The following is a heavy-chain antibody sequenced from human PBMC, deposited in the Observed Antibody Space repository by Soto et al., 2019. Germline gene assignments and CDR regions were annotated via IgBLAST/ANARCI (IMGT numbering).Heavy chain of an antibody. Sequence: SETLSLTCTVSGGSISSYYWSWIRRPPGKGLEWIGYIYYSGSTNYNPSLKSRVTISVDTSKNQFSLKLSSVTAADTAVYYCARRETYGDYFDYWGQGTLVTVSS. CDR1: GGSISSYY. V-gene: IGHV4-59*08. CDR2: IYYSGST. CDR3: ARRETYGDYFDY. J-gene: IGHJ4*02. D-gene: IGHD4-17*01.